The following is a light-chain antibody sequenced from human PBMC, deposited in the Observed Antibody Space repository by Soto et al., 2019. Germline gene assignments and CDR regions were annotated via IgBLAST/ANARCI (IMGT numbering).Light chain of an antibody. CDR1: SSNIGSNY. Sequence: QSVLTQPPSASGTPGQRVTISCSGSSSNIGSNYVYWYQQLPGTAPKLLIYRNNQRPSGVPDRFSGSKSGTSASLAISGLLSEDEGDYYCAAWDDSLSGLVFGGGTKLTVL. CDR3: AAWDDSLSGLV. J-gene: IGLJ2*01. V-gene: IGLV1-47*01. CDR2: RNN.